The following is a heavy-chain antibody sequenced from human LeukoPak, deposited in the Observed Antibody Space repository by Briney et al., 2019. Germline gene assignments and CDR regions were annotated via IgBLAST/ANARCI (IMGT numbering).Heavy chain of an antibody. D-gene: IGHD5-12*01. J-gene: IGHJ4*02. Sequence: GIFSPVPSDTPYTPSFQPQLTISADNSITIAYLQWSSLKASDTAMYYCARGGYSGYGPDYWGQGTLVTVSS. CDR3: ARGGYSGYGPDY. V-gene: IGHV5-51*01. CDR2: FSPVPSDT.